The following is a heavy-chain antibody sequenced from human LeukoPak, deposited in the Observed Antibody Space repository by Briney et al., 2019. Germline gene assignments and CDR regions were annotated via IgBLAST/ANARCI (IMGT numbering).Heavy chain of an antibody. CDR1: GGSFSSYY. CDR3: ASGEDYGDYSCAFDY. J-gene: IGHJ4*02. Sequence: SETLSLTCTVSGGSFSSYYWSWIRQPPGKGLEWIGYIYYSGSNTYNPSLKSRVSISVNTSKNQILQMLSSGTAADTAGYYCASGEDYGDYSCAFDYWGQGTLVTVSS. CDR2: IYYSGSN. V-gene: IGHV4-59*08. D-gene: IGHD4-17*01.